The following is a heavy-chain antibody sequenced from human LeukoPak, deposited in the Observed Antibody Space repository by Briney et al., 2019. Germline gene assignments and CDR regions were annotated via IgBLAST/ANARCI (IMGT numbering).Heavy chain of an antibody. Sequence: SETLSLTCTVSGGSISSYYWSWIRQPPGTGLEWIGYIDFSGSTNYNPSLKGRVTIPVDKSKNQFSLKLSSVPAADTAVYYCAREPPYDAFDIWGQGTMVTVSS. J-gene: IGHJ3*02. V-gene: IGHV4-59*01. CDR3: AREPPYDAFDI. CDR2: IDFSGST. CDR1: GGSISSYY.